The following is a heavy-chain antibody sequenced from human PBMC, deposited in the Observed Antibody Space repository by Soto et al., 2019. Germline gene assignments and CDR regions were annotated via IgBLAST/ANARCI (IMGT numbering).Heavy chain of an antibody. Sequence: QVQLQESGPRLVKPSQTLSLTCTVSGDSISRGGYYWNWLRQHPRKGLEWIGYIYHSGSTIYNPSLKSRVTTSVDTSKNRLSLELSNVTAADTAIYYCARDGAGAYGLGWFDPWGQGILVTVSS. CDR1: GDSISRGGYY. CDR3: ARDGAGAYGLGWFDP. CDR2: IYHSGST. D-gene: IGHD2-21*01. V-gene: IGHV4-31*03. J-gene: IGHJ5*02.